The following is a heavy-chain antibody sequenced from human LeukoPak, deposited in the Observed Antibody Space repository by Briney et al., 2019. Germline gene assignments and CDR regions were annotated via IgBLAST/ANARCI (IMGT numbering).Heavy chain of an antibody. CDR2: IFYSGST. CDR1: GGSTSSSSYY. V-gene: IGHV4-39*01. Sequence: SETLSLTCTVSGGSTSSSSYYWGWIRQPPGKGLEWIGSIFYSGSTYYNPSLKSRVTISVDTSKIQFSLKLSSVTAADTAVYYCARHETYYYYMDVWGKGTTVTVSS. CDR3: ARHETYYYYMDV. J-gene: IGHJ6*03.